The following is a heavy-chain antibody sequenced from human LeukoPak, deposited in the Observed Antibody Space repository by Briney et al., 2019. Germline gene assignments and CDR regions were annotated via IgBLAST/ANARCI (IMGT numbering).Heavy chain of an antibody. J-gene: IGHJ4*02. Sequence: SETLSLTCTVSGGSISGYYWSWIRQPPGKGLEWIGYIYYSGSTNYNPSLESRVTISVDTSNNQFSLKLSSVTAADTAVYYCAGASSSGWYPDIDYWGQGTLVTVSS. CDR1: GGSISGYY. V-gene: IGHV4-59*08. D-gene: IGHD6-19*01. CDR2: IYYSGST. CDR3: AGASSSGWYPDIDY.